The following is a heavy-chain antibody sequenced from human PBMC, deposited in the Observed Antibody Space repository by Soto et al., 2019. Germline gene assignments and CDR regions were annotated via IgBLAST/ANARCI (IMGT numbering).Heavy chain of an antibody. CDR2: IYYSGST. CDR1: GGSISSSSYY. CDR3: ARHSSPYYYDISGYYSNTQEIDY. D-gene: IGHD3-22*01. J-gene: IGHJ4*02. V-gene: IGHV4-39*01. Sequence: SETLSLTCTVSGGSISSSSYYWGWIRQPPGKGLEWIGSIYYSGSTYYNPSLKSRVTISVDTSKNQFSLKLSSVTAADTAVYYCARHSSPYYYDISGYYSNTQEIDYWGKGTLVTVSS.